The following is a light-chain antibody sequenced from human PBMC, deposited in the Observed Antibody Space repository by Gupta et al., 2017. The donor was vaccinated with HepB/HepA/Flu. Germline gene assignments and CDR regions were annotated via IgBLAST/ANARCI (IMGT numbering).Light chain of an antibody. Sequence: DIQMTQSPSSLSASVGDRVTITCQASQGIGNYLNWYHQKPGKAPKLLIYDASNLETGVPSRFSGSGSGTDFTFTISSLQPEDIATYYCQQYDNLLFTFGPGTKVDIK. CDR1: QGIGNY. CDR3: QQYDNLLFT. V-gene: IGKV1-33*01. CDR2: DAS. J-gene: IGKJ3*01.